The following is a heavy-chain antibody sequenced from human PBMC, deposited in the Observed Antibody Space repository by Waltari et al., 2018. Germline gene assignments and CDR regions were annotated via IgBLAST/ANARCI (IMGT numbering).Heavy chain of an antibody. D-gene: IGHD3-3*01. CDR2: IYYSGST. CDR1: GGSISSYY. V-gene: IGHV4-59*08. CDR3: ARSNVDYDFWSGPLYYYYYMDV. Sequence: QVQLQESGPGLVKPSETLSLTCTVSGGSISSYYWSWIRQPPGKGLEWIGYIYYSGSTNYTPSRKSRVTISVDTSKNQFSLKLSSVTAADTAVYYCARSNVDYDFWSGPLYYYYYMDVWGKGTTVTISS. J-gene: IGHJ6*03.